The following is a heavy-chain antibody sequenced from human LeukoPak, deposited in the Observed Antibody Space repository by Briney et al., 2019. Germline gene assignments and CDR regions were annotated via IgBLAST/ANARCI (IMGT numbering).Heavy chain of an antibody. J-gene: IGHJ4*02. CDR1: GGSICSYL. D-gene: IGHD6-6*01. V-gene: IGHV4-4*07. CDR2: IYTSGST. Sequence: SETLSLTCTVPGGSICSYLSSWIPHAAGKGLEWIGRIYTSGSTNYNPAFKSRATMSVDPSKSQFSLKLTSVTAAETAVYYCARYSSSFGAFDCWGQGALVTVSS. CDR3: ARYSSSFGAFDC.